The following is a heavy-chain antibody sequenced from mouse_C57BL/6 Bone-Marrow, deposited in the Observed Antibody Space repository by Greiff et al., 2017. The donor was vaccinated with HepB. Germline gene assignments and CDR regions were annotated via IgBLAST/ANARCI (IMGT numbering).Heavy chain of an antibody. CDR1: GFTFSSYG. V-gene: IGHV5-6*01. D-gene: IGHD1-1*01. CDR2: ISSGGSYT. Sequence: EVQVVESGGDLVKPGGSLKLSCAASGFTFSSYGMSWVRQTPDKRLEWVATISSGGSYTFYPDSVKGRFTISRDNAKNTLYLQMISLKSEDTAMYYCERHTTPLRYYAMDSWGQATSVTVSS. CDR3: ERHTTPLRYYAMDS. J-gene: IGHJ4*01.